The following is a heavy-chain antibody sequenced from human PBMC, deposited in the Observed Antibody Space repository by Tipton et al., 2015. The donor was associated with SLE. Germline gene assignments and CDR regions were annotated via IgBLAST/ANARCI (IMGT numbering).Heavy chain of an antibody. CDR2: ISSSGSTI. J-gene: IGHJ6*02. CDR1: GFSFSDYY. Sequence: SLRLSCAASGFSFSDYYMTWIRQAPGKGLEWVSYISSSGSTIFYADSVKGRFTISRDNGMNSVYLQMNSLRVEDTAIYYCARSAEHAGYYRYGMDVWGQGTTVTVSS. D-gene: IGHD2-15*01. V-gene: IGHV3-11*01. CDR3: ARSAEHAGYYRYGMDV.